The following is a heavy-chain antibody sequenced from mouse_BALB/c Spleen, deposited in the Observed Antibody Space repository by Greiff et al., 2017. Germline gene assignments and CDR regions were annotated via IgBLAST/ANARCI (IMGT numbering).Heavy chain of an antibody. CDR3: ARDQAAGHYGSSSWFAY. CDR1: GFTFSDYY. V-gene: IGHV5-9-4*01. D-gene: IGHD1-1*01. CDR2: ISSGGSYT. J-gene: IGHJ3*01. Sequence: EVKVVESGGGLVKPGGSLKLSCAASGFTFSDYYMSWVRQSPEKRLEWVAEISSGGSYTYYPDTVTGRFTISRDNAKNTLYLEMSSLRSEDTDMYYCARDQAAGHYGSSSWFAYWGQGTLVTVSA.